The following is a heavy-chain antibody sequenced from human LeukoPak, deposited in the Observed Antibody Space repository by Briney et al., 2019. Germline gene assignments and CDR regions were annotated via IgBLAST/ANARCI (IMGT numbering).Heavy chain of an antibody. CDR1: GYIFTNYG. Sequence: EASVKVSCKASGYIFTNYGITWVRQAPGQGLEWMGWISAYNGNTKYAQKFQGRVAVTTDTSTSTAYMELRSLRSDDTAVYYCARGVSDKDSGSYSPWGQGTLITVSS. J-gene: IGHJ4*02. CDR2: ISAYNGNT. CDR3: ARGVSDKDSGSYSP. D-gene: IGHD3-10*01. V-gene: IGHV1-18*01.